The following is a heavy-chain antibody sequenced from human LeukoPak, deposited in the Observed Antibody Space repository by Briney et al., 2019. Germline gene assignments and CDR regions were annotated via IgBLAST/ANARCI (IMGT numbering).Heavy chain of an antibody. CDR1: GYTFTSYG. CDR3: ARPITYYYDSSGYYYPGFDY. V-gene: IGHV1-69*13. Sequence: GASVKVSCKASGYTFTSYGISWVRQAPGQGLEWMGGIIPIFGTPNYAQKFQGRVTITADESTSTAYLELSSLRSEDTAVYYCARPITYYYDSSGYYYPGFDYWGQGTLVTVSS. D-gene: IGHD3-22*01. J-gene: IGHJ4*02. CDR2: IIPIFGTP.